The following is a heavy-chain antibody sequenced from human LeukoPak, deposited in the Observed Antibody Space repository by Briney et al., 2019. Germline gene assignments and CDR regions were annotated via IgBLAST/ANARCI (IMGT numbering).Heavy chain of an antibody. Sequence: SETLSLTCAVSGASISDHNWWSWVRQPPGKGLEWIGEVFHGGNTIYNPSLESPITISVDKSKNQFSLHLSSVTAADTAIYYCARSGANIYSLDVWGQGTTVTVSS. CDR1: GASISDHNW. CDR3: ARSGANIYSLDV. CDR2: VFHGGNT. V-gene: IGHV4-4*02. D-gene: IGHD2-8*01. J-gene: IGHJ6*02.